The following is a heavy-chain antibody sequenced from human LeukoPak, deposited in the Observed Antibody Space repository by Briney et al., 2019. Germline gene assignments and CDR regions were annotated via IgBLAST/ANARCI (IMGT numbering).Heavy chain of an antibody. CDR1: GYTFSGYY. Sequence: ASVKVSCKASGYTFSGYYMHWVRRAPGQELEWVGWINPNSGGTNYAQKFQGRVTMTRDTSISTAYMELSRLLSGDTAVYYCARGKTMVYCGGDCYRFDNWGQGTLVTVSS. J-gene: IGHJ4*02. CDR3: ARGKTMVYCGGDCYRFDN. D-gene: IGHD2-21*02. CDR2: INPNSGGT. V-gene: IGHV1-2*02.